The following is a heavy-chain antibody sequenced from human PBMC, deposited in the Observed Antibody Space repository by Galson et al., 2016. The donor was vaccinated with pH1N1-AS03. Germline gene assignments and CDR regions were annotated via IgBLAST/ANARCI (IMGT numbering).Heavy chain of an antibody. CDR1: GYTFNLYG. V-gene: IGHV1-18*01. D-gene: IGHD3-3*01. Sequence: SVKVSCKASGYTFNLYGTSWVRQAPGQGLEWLGWISAYSGDTHYAQNFQGRVSMTTDTSTSTAYLELRSLRSDDTAVYYCARGGDSSDIWGQGTLVTVSS. CDR3: ARGGDSSDI. J-gene: IGHJ4*02. CDR2: ISAYSGDT.